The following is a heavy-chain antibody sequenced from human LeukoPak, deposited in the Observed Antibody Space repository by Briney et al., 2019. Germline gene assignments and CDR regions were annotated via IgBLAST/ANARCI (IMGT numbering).Heavy chain of an antibody. V-gene: IGHV4-34*01. Sequence: SETLSLTCAVYSGSFSGYYWSWIRQPPGKGLEWIGEINHSGSTNYNPSLKSRVTISVDTSKNQFSLKLSSETAADTAVYYCARGNCNYGYWGQGTLVNVSS. CDR2: INHSGST. CDR3: ARGNCNYGY. D-gene: IGHD1-7*01. J-gene: IGHJ4*02. CDR1: SGSFSGYY.